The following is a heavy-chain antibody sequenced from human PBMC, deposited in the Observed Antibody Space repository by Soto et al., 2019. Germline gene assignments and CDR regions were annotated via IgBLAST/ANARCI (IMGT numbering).Heavy chain of an antibody. Sequence: QVQLVQSGAEVKKPGSSVKVSCKASGGTFRNLGINWVRQAPGQGLEWMGGFIPIIGGGINAQKYQGRVTITSDESTSTAYMELSSLKSEDTAMYFCARRSVSHSNAFDFWGQGTMVTVSS. D-gene: IGHD2-15*01. CDR3: ARRSVSHSNAFDF. CDR2: FIPIIGGG. V-gene: IGHV1-69*01. CDR1: GGTFRNLG. J-gene: IGHJ3*01.